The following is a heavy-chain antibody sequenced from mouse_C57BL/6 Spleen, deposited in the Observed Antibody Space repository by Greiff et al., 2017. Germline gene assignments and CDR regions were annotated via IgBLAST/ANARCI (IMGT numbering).Heavy chain of an antibody. D-gene: IGHD3-3*01. CDR1: GFSFNTYA. J-gene: IGHJ2*01. Sequence: EVQLVESGGGLVQPKGSLKLSCAASGFSFNTYAMNWVRQAPGKGLEWVARIRSKSNNYATYYADSVKDRFTISRDDSESMLYLQMNNLKTEDTAMYYCVKHRGTLFYYWGQGTTLTVSS. V-gene: IGHV10-1*01. CDR2: IRSKSNNYAT. CDR3: VKHRGTLFYY.